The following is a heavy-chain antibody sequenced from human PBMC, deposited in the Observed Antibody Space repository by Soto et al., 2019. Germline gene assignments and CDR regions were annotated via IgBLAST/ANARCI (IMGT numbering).Heavy chain of an antibody. V-gene: IGHV1-45*02. J-gene: IGHJ3*02. CDR3: ARSADCSSTSCYRCAFDI. Sequence: ASVKVSCKASVYTFTYRYLHWVRQAPGQALEWMGWITPFNGNTNYAQKFQDRVTITRDRSMSTAYMELSSLGSEDTAMYYCARSADCSSTSCYRCAFDIWGQGTMVTVSS. CDR2: ITPFNGNT. CDR1: VYTFTYRY. D-gene: IGHD2-2*02.